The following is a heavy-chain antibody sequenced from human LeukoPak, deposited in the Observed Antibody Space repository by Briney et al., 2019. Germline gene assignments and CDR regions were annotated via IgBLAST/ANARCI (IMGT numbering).Heavy chain of an antibody. D-gene: IGHD3-10*01. CDR2: IYPNSGVT. J-gene: IGHJ4*02. CDR1: GYSFTDYY. Sequence: GASVKVSCKASGYSFTDYYIHWVRQAPGQGLEWMGWIYPNSGVTNYPQSFQGRVTVTRDTSISTAYMDLSSLTSEDTAVYYCATHTYYYSSGSFAYWGQGTLVTVSS. V-gene: IGHV1-2*02. CDR3: ATHTYYYSSGSFAY.